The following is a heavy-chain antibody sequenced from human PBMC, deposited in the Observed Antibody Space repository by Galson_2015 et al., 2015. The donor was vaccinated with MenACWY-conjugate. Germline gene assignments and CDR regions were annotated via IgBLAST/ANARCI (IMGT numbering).Heavy chain of an antibody. CDR1: GDSVSSNSAA. CDR3: ARWGPSHTAYRPSTDQINDAFDV. Sequence: CAISGDSVSSNSAAWTWIRQSPSRGLEWLGRTYYRSKWYNDYAFSLKSRITVNPDTPKNQFSLQLNSVTPEDTAVYYCARWGPSHTAYRPSTDQINDAFDVWGQGTMVTVSS. D-gene: IGHD2-21*01. CDR2: TYYRSKWYN. V-gene: IGHV6-1*01. J-gene: IGHJ3*01.